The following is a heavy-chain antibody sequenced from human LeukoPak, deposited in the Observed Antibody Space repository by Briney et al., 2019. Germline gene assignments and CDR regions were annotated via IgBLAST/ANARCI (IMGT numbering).Heavy chain of an antibody. CDR3: AKDSSGYDPYYYMDV. J-gene: IGHJ6*03. CDR1: GFTFSSYS. CDR2: ISYDGSNK. V-gene: IGHV3-30*18. D-gene: IGHD5-12*01. Sequence: PGGSLRLSCAASGFTFSSYSMNWVRQAPGKGLEWVAVISYDGSNKYYADSVKGRFTISRDNSKNTLYLQMNSLRAEDTAVYYCAKDSSGYDPYYYMDVWGKGTTVTVSS.